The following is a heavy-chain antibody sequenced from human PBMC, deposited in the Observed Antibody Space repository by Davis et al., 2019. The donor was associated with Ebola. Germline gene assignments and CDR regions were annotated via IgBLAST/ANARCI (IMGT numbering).Heavy chain of an antibody. CDR2: ISSSSSYT. V-gene: IGHV3-11*06. D-gene: IGHD2-21*01. CDR3: ARDCGGDCSAFDY. J-gene: IGHJ4*02. CDR1: GFTVSSNY. Sequence: PGGSLRLSCAASGFTVSSNYMSWIRQAPGKGLEWVSYISSSSSYTNYADSVKGRFTISRDNAKNSLYLQMNSLRAEDTAVYYCARDCGGDCSAFDYWGQGTLVTVSS.